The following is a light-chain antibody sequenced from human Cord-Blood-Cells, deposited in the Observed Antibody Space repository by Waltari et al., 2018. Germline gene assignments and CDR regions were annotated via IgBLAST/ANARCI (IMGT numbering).Light chain of an antibody. J-gene: IGKJ2*01. CDR2: GAS. Sequence: EIVMTQSPATLSVSPGERATLSCRASQSVSSNLAWYQQKPGQAPRLLIYGASTRATCIPARFSGSGSGTEFTLTISRLQSEDFAVYYCPQYNNWPYTFGQGTKLEI. CDR3: PQYNNWPYT. CDR1: QSVSSN. V-gene: IGKV3-15*01.